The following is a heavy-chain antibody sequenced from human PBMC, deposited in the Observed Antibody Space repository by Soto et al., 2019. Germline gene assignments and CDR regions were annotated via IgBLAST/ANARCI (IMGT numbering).Heavy chain of an antibody. V-gene: IGHV3-66*01. D-gene: IGHD6-19*01. J-gene: IGHJ4*02. CDR1: GFTVSSNY. CDR2: IYSGGST. Sequence: SGGSLRLSCAASGFTVSSNYMSWVRQAPGKGLEWVSVIYSGGSTYYADSVKGRFTISRDNSKNTVYLQMNSLRADDTAVYYCARDRVYSSGWYARSVIDYWGQGTLVTVSS. CDR3: ARDRVYSSGWYARSVIDY.